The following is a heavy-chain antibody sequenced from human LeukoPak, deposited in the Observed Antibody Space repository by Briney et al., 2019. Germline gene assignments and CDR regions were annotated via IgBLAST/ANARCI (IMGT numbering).Heavy chain of an antibody. CDR3: ARQAAAVGI. CDR2: IYHSGST. Sequence: SETLSLTCTVSGYSISSGYYWGWIRQPPGKGLEWIGSIYHSGSTNYNPSLKSRVTISVDKSKNQFSLKLSSVTAADTAVYYCARQAAAVGIWGQGTMVTVSS. V-gene: IGHV4-38-2*02. CDR1: GYSISSGYY. J-gene: IGHJ3*02. D-gene: IGHD6-13*01.